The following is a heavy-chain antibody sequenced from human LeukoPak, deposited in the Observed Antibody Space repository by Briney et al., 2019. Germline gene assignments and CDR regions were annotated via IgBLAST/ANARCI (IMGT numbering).Heavy chain of an antibody. CDR1: GYTFTGYY. CDR2: INPNSGGT. CDR3: ARDPYYYDSSGPRGNNY. V-gene: IGHV1-2*02. Sequence: ASVKVSCKASGYTFTGYYMHWVRQAPGQGLEWMGWINPNSGGTNYAQKFQGRVTMTRDTYISTAYMELSRLRSDDTAVYYCARDPYYYDSSGPRGNNYWGQGTLVTVSS. J-gene: IGHJ4*02. D-gene: IGHD3-22*01.